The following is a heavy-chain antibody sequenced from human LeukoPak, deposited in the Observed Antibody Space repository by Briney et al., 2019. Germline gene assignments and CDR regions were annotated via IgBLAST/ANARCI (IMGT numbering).Heavy chain of an antibody. D-gene: IGHD3-10*01. J-gene: IGHJ4*02. V-gene: IGHV4-34*01. CDR1: GGSFSGYY. CDR2: INHSGST. CDR3: ASLWGYGSGSYYND. Sequence: SETLSLTCAVYGGSFSGYYWSWIRQPPGKGLEWIGEINHSGSTNYNPSLKSRVTISVDTSKNQFSLKLSSVTVADTAVYYCASLWGYGSGSYYNDWGQGTLVTVSS.